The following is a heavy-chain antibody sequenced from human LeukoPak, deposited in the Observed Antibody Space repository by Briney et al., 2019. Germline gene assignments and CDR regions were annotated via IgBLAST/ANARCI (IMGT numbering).Heavy chain of an antibody. V-gene: IGHV4-4*09. J-gene: IGHJ4*02. Sequence: SETLSLTCTVSGGSIIGHYWSRIRQSPGKELEWIAYIYSHENTNYSPSLNGRATISEDTSKNQVSLKVRSVTTADTAVYYCARQTPYNGNHYFDYWGQGILVTVSS. CDR1: GGSIIGHY. CDR3: ARQTPYNGNHYFDY. D-gene: IGHD1-14*01. CDR2: IYSHENT.